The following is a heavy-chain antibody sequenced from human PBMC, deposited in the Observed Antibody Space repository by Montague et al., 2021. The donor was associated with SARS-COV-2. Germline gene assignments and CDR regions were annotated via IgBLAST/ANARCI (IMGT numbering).Heavy chain of an antibody. CDR2: IYNSGSK. D-gene: IGHD1-1*01. J-gene: IGHJ4*02. CDR1: GDSISDYY. Sequence: SETLSLTCTVSGDSISDYYWSWIRQPPGKGLEWIGYIYNSGSKNYNPSLKSRVTISLDTSKNQFSLKLSSVTAADTAVYYCARAQNTCFIANCVNYFEVWGLGALVTVSP. V-gene: IGHV4-59*01. CDR3: ARAQNTCFIANCVNYFEV.